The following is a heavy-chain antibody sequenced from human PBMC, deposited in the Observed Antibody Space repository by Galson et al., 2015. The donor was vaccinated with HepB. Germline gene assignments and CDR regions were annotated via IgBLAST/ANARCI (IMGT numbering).Heavy chain of an antibody. D-gene: IGHD2-15*01. CDR2: IDWEDDK. V-gene: IGHV2-70*11. CDR1: GFSLNTSEMC. J-gene: IGHJ6*02. Sequence: PALVKPTQTLTLTCSFSGFSLNTSEMCVSWSRQPPGKALEWLARIDWEDDKYYRTSLESRPTISKDTSKNQVVLTMTDMDPVDTATYYCARSYGSGIYGMDVWGQGTTVIVAS. CDR3: ARSYGSGIYGMDV.